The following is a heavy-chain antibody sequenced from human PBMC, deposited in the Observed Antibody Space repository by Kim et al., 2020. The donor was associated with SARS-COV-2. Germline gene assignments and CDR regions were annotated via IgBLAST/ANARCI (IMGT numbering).Heavy chain of an antibody. Sequence: GGSLRLSCAVSGLTFRDAWLFWVRQIPGKGLEWVARIKSKSDGETTDYSHTVQGRFTISRDDTRNTLYLQMNSLTVEDTAVYICGFPSASFYEASWGQGTAVTVSS. V-gene: IGHV3-15*01. J-gene: IGHJ5*02. CDR1: GLTFRDAW. D-gene: IGHD2-2*01. CDR2: IKSKSDGETT. CDR3: GFPSASFYEAS.